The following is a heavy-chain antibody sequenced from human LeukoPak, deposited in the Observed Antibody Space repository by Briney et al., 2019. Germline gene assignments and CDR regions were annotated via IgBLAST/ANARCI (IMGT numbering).Heavy chain of an antibody. D-gene: IGHD3-22*01. V-gene: IGHV4-61*02. CDR1: GGSIGSGSYY. Sequence: SQTLPLTCTVSGGSIGSGSYYWSWIRQPAGKGLEWIGRIYTSGSTNYNPSLKSRVTISVDTSKNQFSLKLSSVTAADTAVYYCAREVPTYYYDSSGSKFDYWGQGTLVTVSS. J-gene: IGHJ4*02. CDR2: IYTSGST. CDR3: AREVPTYYYDSSGSKFDY.